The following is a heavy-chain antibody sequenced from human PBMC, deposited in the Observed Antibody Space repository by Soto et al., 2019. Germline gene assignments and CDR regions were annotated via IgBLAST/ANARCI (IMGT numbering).Heavy chain of an antibody. D-gene: IGHD2-2*01. V-gene: IGHV4-31*03. CDR2: MSYSGST. Sequence: QVQLQESGPGLVKPSQTLSLTCTVSGGSISSGGYYWSWIRQHPGKGLEWIGYMSYSGSTYYNPSLKGRVTIAVDTSKNQFSLKLSSVTAADTAVYYCARSSTSANYFDYWGQGTLVTVSS. CDR3: ARSSTSANYFDY. J-gene: IGHJ4*02. CDR1: GGSISSGGYY.